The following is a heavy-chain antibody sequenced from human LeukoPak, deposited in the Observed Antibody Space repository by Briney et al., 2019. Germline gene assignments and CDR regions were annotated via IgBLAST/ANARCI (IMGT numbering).Heavy chain of an antibody. J-gene: IGHJ4*02. CDR2: MNPNSGST. Sequence: ASVKVSCKASGYTFTSYDINWVRQATGQGLEWMGWMNPNSGSTGYAQKFQGRVTMTRNTSISTAYMELSSLRSEDTAVYYCARGLPSHSYGYVSPDYWGQGTLVTVSS. CDR1: GYTFTSYD. CDR3: ARGLPSHSYGYVSPDY. D-gene: IGHD5-18*01. V-gene: IGHV1-8*01.